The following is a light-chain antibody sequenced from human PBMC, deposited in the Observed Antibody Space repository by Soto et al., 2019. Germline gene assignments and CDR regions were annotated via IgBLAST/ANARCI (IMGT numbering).Light chain of an antibody. Sequence: DIQLTQTPSTLSASVGDEVTITCRASQDISNYLHWYQQKPGKAPKLLIYDASNLETGVPSRFSGSGSGTDFTLTISSLQPEDIATYYCQQYDNFPRAINFGQGTRLEIK. CDR1: QDISNY. J-gene: IGKJ5*01. CDR3: QQYDNFPRAIN. V-gene: IGKV1-33*01. CDR2: DAS.